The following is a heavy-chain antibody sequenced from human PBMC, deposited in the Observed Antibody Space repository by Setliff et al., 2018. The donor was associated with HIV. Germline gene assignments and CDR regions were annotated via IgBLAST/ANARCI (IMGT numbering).Heavy chain of an antibody. J-gene: IGHJ3*01. CDR1: EYTFTTYW. D-gene: IGHD6-13*01. V-gene: IGHV5-51*01. CDR3: ARRDGRSMNAFQI. CDR2: IYPDDSNI. Sequence: PGESLKISCKALEYTFTTYWIAWVRQMPGEGLEWMGIIYPDDSNIRCNPSFQSQVTISADKSITTAYLEIHNLKASDTATYYCARRDGRSMNAFQIWGPGTKVTVSS.